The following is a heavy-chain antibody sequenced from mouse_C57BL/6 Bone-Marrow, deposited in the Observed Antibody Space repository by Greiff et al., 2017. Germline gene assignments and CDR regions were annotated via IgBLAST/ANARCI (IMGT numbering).Heavy chain of an antibody. CDR1: GFNIKDDY. CDR3: PPYYYGSEAY. J-gene: IGHJ3*01. D-gene: IGHD1-1*01. V-gene: IGHV14-4*01. Sequence: DVKLQESGAELVRPGASVKLSCTASGFNIKDDYMHWVKQRPEQGLEWIGWIDPENGDTEYASKFQGKVTITADTSSNTAYLQLSSLTSEDTSVYYCPPYYYGSEAYWGEGTLVTVSA. CDR2: IDPENGDT.